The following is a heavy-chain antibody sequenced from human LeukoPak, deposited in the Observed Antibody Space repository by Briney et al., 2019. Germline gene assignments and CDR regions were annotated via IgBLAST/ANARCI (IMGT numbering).Heavy chain of an antibody. CDR3: ARDPITDILTGYYRSEGFDP. CDR2: IYHSGST. CDR1: GGSISSSNW. D-gene: IGHD3-9*01. Sequence: SGTLSLTCAVSGGSISSSNWWSWVRQPPGKGLEWIGEIYHSGSTNYNPSLKSRVTISVDKSKNQFSLKLSSVTAADTAVYYCARDPITDILTGYYRSEGFDPWGQGTLVTVSS. V-gene: IGHV4-4*02. J-gene: IGHJ5*02.